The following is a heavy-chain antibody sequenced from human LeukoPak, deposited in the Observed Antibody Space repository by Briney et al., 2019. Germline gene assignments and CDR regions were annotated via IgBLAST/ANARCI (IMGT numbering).Heavy chain of an antibody. V-gene: IGHV1-69*05. CDR1: GGTFSSYA. CDR3: ARDRCSSTSCYLWWFDH. Sequence: ASVKVSCKASGGTFSSYAISWVRQAPGQGLEWMGGIIPIFGTANYAQKFQGRVTITTDESTSTAYMELSSLRSEDTAVYYCARDRCSSTSCYLWWFDHWGQGTLVTVSS. J-gene: IGHJ5*02. D-gene: IGHD2-2*01. CDR2: IIPIFGTA.